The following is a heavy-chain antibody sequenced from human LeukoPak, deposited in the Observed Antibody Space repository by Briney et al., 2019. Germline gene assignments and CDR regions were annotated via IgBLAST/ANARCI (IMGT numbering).Heavy chain of an antibody. CDR3: ARDDSSGYYNDAFDI. D-gene: IGHD3-22*01. CDR2: INHSGST. J-gene: IGHJ3*02. CDR1: GASIRSYY. V-gene: IGHV4-34*01. Sequence: SETLSLTCTVSGASIRSYYWSWIRQPPGQGLEWIGEINHSGSTNYNPSLKSRVTISVDTSKNQFSLKLSSVTAADTAVYYCARDDSSGYYNDAFDIWGQGTMVTVSS.